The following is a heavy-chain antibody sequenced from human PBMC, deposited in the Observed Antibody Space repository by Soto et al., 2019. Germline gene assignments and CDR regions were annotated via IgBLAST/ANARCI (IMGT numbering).Heavy chain of an antibody. V-gene: IGHV1-2*04. Sequence: GASVKVSCKASGYTFTGYYMHWVRQAPGQGLEWMGWIDPNSGGTNYAQKFQGWVTMTRDTSISTAYMELSRLRSDDTAVYYCARDCSGGSCYLYYYYGMDVWGQGTTVTVSS. CDR3: ARDCSGGSCYLYYYYGMDV. CDR1: GYTFTGYY. CDR2: IDPNSGGT. J-gene: IGHJ6*02. D-gene: IGHD2-15*01.